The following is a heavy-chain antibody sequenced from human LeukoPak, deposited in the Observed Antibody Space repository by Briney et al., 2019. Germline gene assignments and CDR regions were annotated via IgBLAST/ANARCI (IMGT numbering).Heavy chain of an antibody. CDR2: IWYDGSNK. Sequence: PGRSLRLSCAASGFTFSSYGMHWVRQAPGKGLEWVAVIWYDGSNKYYADSVKGRFTISRDNSKNTLYLQMNSLRAEDTAVYYCAKGDLYCSGGSCYHPFYFDYWGQGTRVTVSS. CDR3: AKGDLYCSGGSCYHPFYFDY. CDR1: GFTFSSYG. V-gene: IGHV3-33*06. D-gene: IGHD2-15*01. J-gene: IGHJ4*02.